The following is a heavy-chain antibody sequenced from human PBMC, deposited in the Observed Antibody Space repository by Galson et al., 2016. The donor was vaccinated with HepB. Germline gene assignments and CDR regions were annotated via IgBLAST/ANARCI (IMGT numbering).Heavy chain of an antibody. V-gene: IGHV4-31*02. D-gene: IGHD1/OR15-1a*01. CDR2: IYYSGST. J-gene: IGHJ3*02. Sequence: LRLSCAASGFTFSSYAMSWVRQPPGKGLEWIGHIYYSGSTYYKPSLKSRVTISVDTSKNQFSLKLSSVTAADTAVFYCARRNNDAAFDIWGQGTMVTVSS. CDR1: GFTFSSYA. CDR3: ARRNNDAAFDI.